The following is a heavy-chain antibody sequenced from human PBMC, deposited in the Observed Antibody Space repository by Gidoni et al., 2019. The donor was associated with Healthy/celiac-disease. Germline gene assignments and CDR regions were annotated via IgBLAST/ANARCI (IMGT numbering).Heavy chain of an antibody. J-gene: IGHJ3*02. CDR2: IYYSGST. CDR3: ARLSTDYGDYESAFDI. D-gene: IGHD4-17*01. CDR1: GGSISSYY. Sequence: QVQLQESGPGLVKPSETLSLTCTVSGGSISSYYWSWIRQPPGKGLEWIGYIYYSGSTNYNPSLKSRVTISVDTSKNQFSLKLSSVTAADTAVYYCARLSTDYGDYESAFDIWGQGTMVTVSS. V-gene: IGHV4-59*08.